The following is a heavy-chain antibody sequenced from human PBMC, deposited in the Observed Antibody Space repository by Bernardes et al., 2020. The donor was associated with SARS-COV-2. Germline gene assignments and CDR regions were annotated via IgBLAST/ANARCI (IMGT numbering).Heavy chain of an antibody. CDR1: GFTFSSYA. V-gene: IGHV3-23*01. J-gene: IGHJ6*02. Sequence: GGSLRLSCGASGFTFSSYAMSWVRQAPGKGREWVSAISGSGGSTYYAASVKGRFTISRDNSKNTLYLQMNSLRAEDTAVYYCVRRFCAVSSACGNFYGMGVWGQGTTVTVSS. D-gene: IGHD3-16*01. CDR2: ISGSGGST. CDR3: VRRFCAVSSACGNFYGMGV.